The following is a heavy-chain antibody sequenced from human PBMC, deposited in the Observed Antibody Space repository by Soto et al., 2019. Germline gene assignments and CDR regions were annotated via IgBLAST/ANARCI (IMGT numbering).Heavy chain of an antibody. Sequence: QVQLLESGGGVAQPGRSLRLSCAASGFSFSQHAMHWVRQAPGKGLEWVAVMSFDGTYKHYADSVRGRFTISRDNSKNTLFLQLDSLRPADTGAYYCARGLTISNGGMDIWGQGTTVSVSS. D-gene: IGHD4-17*01. J-gene: IGHJ6*02. CDR2: MSFDGTYK. CDR1: GFSFSQHA. CDR3: ARGLTISNGGMDI. V-gene: IGHV3-30*04.